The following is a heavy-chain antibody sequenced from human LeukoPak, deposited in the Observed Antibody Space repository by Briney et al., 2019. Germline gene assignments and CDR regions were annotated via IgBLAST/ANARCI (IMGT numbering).Heavy chain of an antibody. V-gene: IGHV3-64*02. D-gene: IGHD4-23*01. J-gene: IGHJ4*02. CDR3: ARCYSGKNPFDY. CDR2: ISPNGGST. Sequence: GGSLRLSCVASGFTFSSFSMHWVRQAPGKGPEFISSISPNGGSTYYVDSVKGRFTISRDNSKNTLYLQMGTLRPDDMAVYYCARCYSGKNPFDYWGQGTLVTVSS. CDR1: GFTFSSFS.